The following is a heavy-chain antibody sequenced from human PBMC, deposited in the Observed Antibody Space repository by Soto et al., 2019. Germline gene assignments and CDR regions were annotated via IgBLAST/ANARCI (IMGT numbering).Heavy chain of an antibody. Sequence: ASVKVSCKASGYMFSNYDIIWVRQATGQGLEWMGWMNPDSDKTDYAQKFQGRVTMTGNTSISTAYMELTALTYEDTAIYYCARPGARYCGGDCYSSHWGQGTLVTVSS. CDR3: ARPGARYCGGDCYSSH. V-gene: IGHV1-8*01. J-gene: IGHJ4*02. CDR1: GYMFSNYD. D-gene: IGHD2-21*02. CDR2: MNPDSDKT.